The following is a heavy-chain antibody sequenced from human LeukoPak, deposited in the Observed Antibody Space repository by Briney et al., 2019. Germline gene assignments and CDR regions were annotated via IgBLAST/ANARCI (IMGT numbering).Heavy chain of an antibody. D-gene: IGHD3-9*01. Sequence: GGSLRLSCAASGFIFDDYAMHWVRQAPGKGLEWVSGISWNSGSIGYADSVKGRFTISRDNAKNSLYLQMNSLRAEDTALYYCAKVGYDILTGYYGNYFDYWGQGTLVTVSS. J-gene: IGHJ4*02. V-gene: IGHV3-9*01. CDR2: ISWNSGSI. CDR3: AKVGYDILTGYYGNYFDY. CDR1: GFIFDDYA.